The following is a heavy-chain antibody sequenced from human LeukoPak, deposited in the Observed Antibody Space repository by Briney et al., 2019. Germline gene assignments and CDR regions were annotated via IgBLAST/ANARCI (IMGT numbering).Heavy chain of an antibody. J-gene: IGHJ4*02. V-gene: IGHV3-53*01. D-gene: IGHD1-1*01. CDR1: GFTVSSNY. CDR2: IYSGGKT. Sequence: GGSLRLSCAASGFTVSSNYMSWVRQAPGKGLEWVSVIYSGGKTYYADSVKGRFTISRDNSKNTLYLQMNSLRAEDTAVYYCVRDRELAYWGQGILVTVSS. CDR3: VRDRELAY.